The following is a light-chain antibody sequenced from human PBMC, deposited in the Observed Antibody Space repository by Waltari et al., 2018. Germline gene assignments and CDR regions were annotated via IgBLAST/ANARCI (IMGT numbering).Light chain of an antibody. J-gene: IGLJ2*01. V-gene: IGLV3-25*03. Sequence: SYELTQPPSVSVSPGQTARITCSGDALPKQYAYWYQQKPGQAPVLVIYKDSERPSGIPELFSGSSSGTTVTLTISGVQAEDEADYYCQSADSSGVVFGGGTKLTVL. CDR2: KDS. CDR1: ALPKQY. CDR3: QSADSSGVV.